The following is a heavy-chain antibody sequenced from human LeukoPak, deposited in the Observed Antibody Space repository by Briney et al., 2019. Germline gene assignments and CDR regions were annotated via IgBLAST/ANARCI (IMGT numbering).Heavy chain of an antibody. D-gene: IGHD3-22*01. CDR3: ARENVGDYYDSSGYDY. CDR1: GGSISSYY. Sequence: SETLSLTCTVSGGSISSYYWGWIRQPPGKGLEWIGSIYYSGSTYYNPSLKSRVTISVDTSKNQFSLKLSSVTAADTAVYYCARENVGDYYDSSGYDYWGQGTLVTVSS. V-gene: IGHV4-39*07. CDR2: IYYSGST. J-gene: IGHJ4*02.